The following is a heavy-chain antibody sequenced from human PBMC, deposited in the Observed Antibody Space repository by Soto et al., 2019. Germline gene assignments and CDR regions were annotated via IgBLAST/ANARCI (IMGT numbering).Heavy chain of an antibody. CDR1: GFTSSSYG. CDR2: ISYDGSNK. J-gene: IGHJ4*02. CDR3: AKDHSWDGSGSPDFDY. Sequence: QVQLVESGGGVVQPGRSLRLSCAASGFTSSSYGMHWVGRAPAKGREWVAVISYDGSNKYYADSVKGRFTISRDNSKNTLYLQMNSLRAEDTAVYYCAKDHSWDGSGSPDFDYWGQGTLVTVSS. V-gene: IGHV3-30*18. D-gene: IGHD3-10*01.